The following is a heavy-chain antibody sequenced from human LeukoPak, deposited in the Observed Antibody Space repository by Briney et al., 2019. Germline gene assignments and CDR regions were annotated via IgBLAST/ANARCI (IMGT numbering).Heavy chain of an antibody. Sequence: GASVKVSCKSSGYTYTSYGISWVRQAPGQGLEWMGWINAYNGNTNYAQKLYGRVAMTTDTYPNTAYMELRSLRSDDTAVYYCARVPGFSLWIQLWTAPGMDVWGQGTTVTVSS. D-gene: IGHD5-18*01. J-gene: IGHJ6*02. CDR1: GYTYTSYG. V-gene: IGHV1-18*01. CDR3: ARVPGFSLWIQLWTAPGMDV. CDR2: INAYNGNT.